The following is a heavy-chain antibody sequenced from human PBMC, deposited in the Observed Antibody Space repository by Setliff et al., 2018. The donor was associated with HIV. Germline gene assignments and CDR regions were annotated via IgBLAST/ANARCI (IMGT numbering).Heavy chain of an antibody. CDR1: GYRFTDFY. J-gene: IGHJ4*02. V-gene: IGHV1-69*05. Sequence: SVKVSCKTFGYRFTDFYVTWVRQAPGQGLEWMGGIIPIFDTANYAQKFQGRVSITTDESTSTAYMELTSLKSEDTAVYYCASSRRGSYAIDNWGQGTLVTVSS. CDR3: ASSRRGSYAIDN. CDR2: IIPIFDTA. D-gene: IGHD3-16*01.